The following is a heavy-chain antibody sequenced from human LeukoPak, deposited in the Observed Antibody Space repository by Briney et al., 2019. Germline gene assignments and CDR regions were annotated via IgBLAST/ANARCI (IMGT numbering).Heavy chain of an antibody. CDR1: GFTFSSNA. CDR3: ATGGKFDFWSGYHIDN. D-gene: IGHD3-3*01. Sequence: PGRSLRLSCEVSGFTFSSNAMHWVRQAPGKGLEWVAVISYDGANENFADSVKGRFTVSRDNSKHTLYLHMNSLRSDDTAIYYCATGGKFDFWSGYHIDNWGQGTLVTVSS. CDR2: ISYDGANE. J-gene: IGHJ4*02. V-gene: IGHV3-30*04.